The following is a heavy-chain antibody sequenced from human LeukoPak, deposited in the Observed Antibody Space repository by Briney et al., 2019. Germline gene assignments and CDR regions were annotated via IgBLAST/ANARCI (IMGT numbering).Heavy chain of an antibody. CDR2: IYYNGRT. J-gene: IGHJ5*01. Sequence: SETLSLTCTVSGAPISINYWSWIRQPPGKGVEWIGYIYYNGRTNYNPSLKGRVSISLDASKTQFSLKLSSVTAADTDVYYCARDRSPAWFYSWGQGTLVTVSS. CDR3: ARDRSPAWFYS. V-gene: IGHV4-59*01. D-gene: IGHD2-2*01. CDR1: GAPISINY.